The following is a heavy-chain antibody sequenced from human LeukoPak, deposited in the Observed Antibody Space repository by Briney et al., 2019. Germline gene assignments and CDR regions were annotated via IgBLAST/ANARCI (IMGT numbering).Heavy chain of an antibody. D-gene: IGHD1-26*01. CDR3: ARDESPEWELHYYFDY. CDR2: ISSSGSTI. J-gene: IGHJ4*02. Sequence: GGSLRLSCAASGFTFSDYYMSWVRQAPGKGLEWVSYISSSGSTIYYADSVKGRFTISRDNAKNSLYLQMNSLRAEDTAVYYCARDESPEWELHYYFDYWGQGTLVTVSS. V-gene: IGHV3-11*01. CDR1: GFTFSDYY.